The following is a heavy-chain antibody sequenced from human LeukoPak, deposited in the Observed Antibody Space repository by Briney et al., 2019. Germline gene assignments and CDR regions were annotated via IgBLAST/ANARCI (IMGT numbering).Heavy chain of an antibody. V-gene: IGHV3-33*01. CDR1: GFAFSTYG. J-gene: IGHJ4*02. Sequence: GGSLRLSCAASGFAFSTYGMHWVRQAPGKGLEWVAVIWYDGTNKYYADSVKGRFTISRDNSKNTLYLQMNSLRAEDTAVYYCATNQIMIREYYFDYWGQGTLVTVSS. D-gene: IGHD3-16*01. CDR2: IWYDGTNK. CDR3: ATNQIMIREYYFDY.